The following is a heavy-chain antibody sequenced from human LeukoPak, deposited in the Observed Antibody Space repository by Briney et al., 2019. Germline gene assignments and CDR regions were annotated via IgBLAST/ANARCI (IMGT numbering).Heavy chain of an antibody. D-gene: IGHD2-15*01. Sequence: SETLSLTCAVYGGSFSGYSWSWIRQSPGKGLEWIGEINHSGSTDYNPSLKSRVTISGDTSKNQFSLKLSSVTAADTAVYFCARVIRAARGFYYRFYYMDVWGKGTTVTVSS. J-gene: IGHJ6*03. CDR2: INHSGST. V-gene: IGHV4-34*01. CDR1: GGSFSGYS. CDR3: ARVIRAARGFYYRFYYMDV.